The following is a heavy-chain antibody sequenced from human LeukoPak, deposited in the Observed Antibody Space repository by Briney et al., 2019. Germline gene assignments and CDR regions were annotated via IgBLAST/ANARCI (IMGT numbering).Heavy chain of an antibody. CDR2: IKQDGGEK. CDR3: ARDGTAAGLYFDL. D-gene: IGHD6-13*01. V-gene: IGHV3-7*01. CDR1: GFTFSSYW. J-gene: IGHJ4*01. Sequence: GGSLRLSCAVSGFTFSSYWMNWVRQAPGKGLGWVASIKQDGGEKSYVDSVKGRFTISRDNAKNSLYLHMSSLRAEDTAVYYCARDGTAAGLYFDLWGQGTLVTVSS.